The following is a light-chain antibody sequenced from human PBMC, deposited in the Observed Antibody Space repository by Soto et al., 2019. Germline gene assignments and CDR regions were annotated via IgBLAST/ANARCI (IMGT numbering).Light chain of an antibody. V-gene: IGKV3-15*01. CDR1: QSVSST. CDR3: QQYNEWPYA. Sequence: EIVMTQSPAILSVSPGERATLSCRASQSVSSTLPWYQQKPGQAPRLLIYGASTRATGNPARFSGSGSGTEVTLTISSLQSEDFAGYYCQQYNEWPYAFGQGTKLEIK. CDR2: GAS. J-gene: IGKJ2*01.